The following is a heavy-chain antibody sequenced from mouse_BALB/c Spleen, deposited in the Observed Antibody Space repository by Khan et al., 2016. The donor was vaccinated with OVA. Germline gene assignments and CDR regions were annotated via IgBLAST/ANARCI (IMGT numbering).Heavy chain of an antibody. CDR2: IDPFSGGT. J-gene: IGHJ3*01. D-gene: IGHD2-2*01. CDR3: TRHGYVAWFTY. Sequence: VQLQQSGPELMKPGASVKISCKASGYSFTSYYIHWVIQSHGKSLEWIGYIDPFSGGTTYNQKFKGKATLTVDKSSNTAYIHLINLTSEDSAVYYCTRHGYVAWFTYWGQGTLVTVS. CDR1: GYSFTSYY. V-gene: IGHV1S135*01.